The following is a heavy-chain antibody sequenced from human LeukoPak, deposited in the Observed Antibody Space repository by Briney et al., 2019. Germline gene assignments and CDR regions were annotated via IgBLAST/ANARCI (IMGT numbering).Heavy chain of an antibody. CDR1: GGSISSGDYY. CDR2: IYYSGST. J-gene: IGHJ4*02. Sequence: SQTLSLTCSVSGGSISSGDYYWSWIRQPPGKGLEWIGYIYYSGSTYYNPSLKSRVTISVDTSKNQFSLKLSSVTAADTAVYYCARAAFSYSSSWGFDYWGQGTLVTVSS. V-gene: IGHV4-30-4*01. CDR3: ARAAFSYSSSWGFDY. D-gene: IGHD6-13*01.